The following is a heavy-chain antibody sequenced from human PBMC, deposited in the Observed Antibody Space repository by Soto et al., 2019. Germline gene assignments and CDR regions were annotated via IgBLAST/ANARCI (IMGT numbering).Heavy chain of an antibody. V-gene: IGHV4-59*08. J-gene: IGHJ4*02. CDR2: IYNSGST. CDR3: ASMGYHYGSGSYPLAY. Sequence: WTWIRQPPGKGLEWIGFIYNSGSTHYNPSLRSRVTISVDTSKNQFSLKLRSVTAADTAVYYCASMGYHYGSGSYPLAYWGQGTLVTVPS. D-gene: IGHD3-10*01.